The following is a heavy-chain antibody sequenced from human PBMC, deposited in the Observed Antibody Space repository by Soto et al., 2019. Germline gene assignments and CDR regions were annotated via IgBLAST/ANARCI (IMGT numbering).Heavy chain of an antibody. CDR3: ARATRYCTNGVCSTFEY. D-gene: IGHD2-8*01. Sequence: SETRSLTCAVYGGSFSGYYWSWIRQPPWKGLEWIGEINHSGSTNYNPSLKSRVTISIDTSKNQFSLKLSSVTAADTAVYYCARATRYCTNGVCSTFEYWGQGTLVTVSS. CDR1: GGSFSGYY. CDR2: INHSGST. V-gene: IGHV4-34*01. J-gene: IGHJ4*01.